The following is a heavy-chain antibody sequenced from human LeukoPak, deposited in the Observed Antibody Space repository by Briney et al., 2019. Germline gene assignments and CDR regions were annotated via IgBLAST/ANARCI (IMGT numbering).Heavy chain of an antibody. V-gene: IGHV4-59*08. CDR1: GCSISSYY. Sequence: SETLSLTCTVSGCSISSYYWSWIRQPPGKGLEWIGYIYYSGSTNYNPSLKSRVTISVDTSKNQFSLKLSSVTAADTAVYYCARLHSSGWDEGFDYWGQGTLVTVSS. CDR2: IYYSGST. CDR3: ARLHSSGWDEGFDY. D-gene: IGHD6-19*01. J-gene: IGHJ4*02.